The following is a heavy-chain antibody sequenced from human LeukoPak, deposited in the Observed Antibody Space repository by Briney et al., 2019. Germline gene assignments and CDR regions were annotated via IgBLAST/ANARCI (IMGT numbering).Heavy chain of an antibody. J-gene: IGHJ4*02. D-gene: IGHD5-24*01. CDR2: IHSGGNT. CDR1: GDSISSSSYY. Sequence: SETLSLTCTVSGDSISSSSYYWGWLRQPPGKGLEWIGTIHSGGNTYHNPSLKSRVTISVDTSKNQLSVKLYSVTAADTAVYFCARPAGWLPRYYFEYWGQGTLVTVSS. CDR3: ARPAGWLPRYYFEY. V-gene: IGHV4-39*01.